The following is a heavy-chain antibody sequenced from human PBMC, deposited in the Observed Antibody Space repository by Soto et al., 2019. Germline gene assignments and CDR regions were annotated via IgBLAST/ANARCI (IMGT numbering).Heavy chain of an antibody. Sequence: QVQLVQSGAKVKKPGSSVKVSCKASGGTFNSHTINWVRQAPGQGLEWMGRVVPLLGIESQPQKFQDRITCTDHTSTGTVFMELRNLRSEHTAVYYCTRDRPEKAVVPVPRQQFDSLGQGTLLTVSS. CDR3: TRDRPEKAVVPVPRQQFDS. CDR2: VVPLLGIE. V-gene: IGHV1-69*08. CDR1: GGTFNSHT. D-gene: IGHD2-21*01. J-gene: IGHJ4*02.